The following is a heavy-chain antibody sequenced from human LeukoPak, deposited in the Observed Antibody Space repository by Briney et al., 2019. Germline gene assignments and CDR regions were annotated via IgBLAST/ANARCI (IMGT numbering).Heavy chain of an antibody. D-gene: IGHD3-16*01. CDR1: GFTFSDSW. J-gene: IGHJ6*02. CDR2: MNQDGSAK. Sequence: GGSLRLSCAASGFTFSDSWTSWVRQAPGKGLEWVANMNQDGSAKGYVESVKGRFTISRDNARNSLYLQMSSLRPEDTAVYYCATYTHWVAGDVWGQGTTVTVSS. CDR3: ATYTHWVAGDV. V-gene: IGHV3-7*01.